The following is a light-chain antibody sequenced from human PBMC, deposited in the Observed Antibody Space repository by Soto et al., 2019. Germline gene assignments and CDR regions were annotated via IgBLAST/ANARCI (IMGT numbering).Light chain of an antibody. J-gene: IGLJ3*02. V-gene: IGLV1-40*01. CDR2: GNS. Sequence: QSVLTQPPSVSGAPGQRVTISCTGSSSNIGAGYDVHWYQQLPGTAPKLLSYGNSNRPSGVPDRFSGYKSGTSASLAITGLQAEDGADYYCQSYDSSLRGWVFGGGTKLTVL. CDR1: SSNIGAGYD. CDR3: QSYDSSLRGWV.